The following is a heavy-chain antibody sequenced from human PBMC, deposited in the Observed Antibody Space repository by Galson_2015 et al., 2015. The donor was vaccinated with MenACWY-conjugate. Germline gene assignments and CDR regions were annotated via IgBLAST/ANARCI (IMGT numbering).Heavy chain of an antibody. J-gene: IGHJ6*02. Sequence: RQSPEKGLEWIGHIYHSGATNYTPSLQSRVIISADASKGQISLNLASVSAADTAVYFCARSVPSALGLDVWGHGTTVVVS. V-gene: IGHV4-59*13. CDR3: ARSVPSALGLDV. D-gene: IGHD3-16*01. CDR2: IYHSGAT.